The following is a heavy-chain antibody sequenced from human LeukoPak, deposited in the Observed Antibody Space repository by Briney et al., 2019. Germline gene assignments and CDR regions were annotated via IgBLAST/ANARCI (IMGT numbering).Heavy chain of an antibody. CDR3: ARGPGIIHY. CDR2: IYSDGTT. D-gene: IGHD6-13*01. V-gene: IGHV4-4*07. J-gene: IGHJ4*02. Sequence: SENLSLTCTVSGGSISNYYWNWIRQPAGKGLEWIGRIYSDGTTNHSPSLKSRVTMSLEMSKNQFSLRLSSVTAADTAVYYCARGPGIIHYWGQGTLVTVSS. CDR1: GGSISNYY.